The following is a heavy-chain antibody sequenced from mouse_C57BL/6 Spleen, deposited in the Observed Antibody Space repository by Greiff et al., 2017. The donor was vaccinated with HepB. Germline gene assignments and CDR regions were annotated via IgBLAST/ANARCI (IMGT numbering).Heavy chain of an antibody. Sequence: QVQLKQPGAELVMPGASVKLSCKASGYTFTSYWMHWVKQRPGQGLEWIGEIDPSDSYTNYNQKFKGKSTLTVDKSSSTAYMQLSSLTSEDSAVYYCARAPYGYDGYAMDYWGQGPSVTGSS. CDR1: GYTFTSYW. V-gene: IGHV1-69*01. CDR2: IDPSDSYT. CDR3: ARAPYGYDGYAMDY. D-gene: IGHD2-2*01. J-gene: IGHJ4*01.